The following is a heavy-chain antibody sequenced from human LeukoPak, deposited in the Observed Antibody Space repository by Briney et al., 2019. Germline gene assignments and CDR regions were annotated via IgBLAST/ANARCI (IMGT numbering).Heavy chain of an antibody. J-gene: IGHJ6*04. CDR2: ISAYNGNT. D-gene: IGHD3-10*01. CDR1: GYTFTSYG. Sequence: ASVKVSCKASGYTFTSYGISWVRQAPGQGLEWMGWISAYNGNTNYAQKLQSRVTMTTDTSTSTAYMELRSLRSDDTAVYYCVTFRGDGSPVGVDVWGKGTTVTVSS. V-gene: IGHV1-18*01. CDR3: VTFRGDGSPVGVDV.